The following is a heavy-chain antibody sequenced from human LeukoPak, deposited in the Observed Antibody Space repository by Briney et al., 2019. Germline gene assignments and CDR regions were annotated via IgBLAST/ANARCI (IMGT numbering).Heavy chain of an antibody. D-gene: IGHD3-10*01. Sequence: GGSLRLSCAASGFTVSSNYMSWVRQAPGKGLEWVSVIYSGGSTYYADSVKGRFTISRDNSKNTLYPQMNSLRAEGTAMYYCAITYYYGSGSYIDYWGQGTLVTVSS. V-gene: IGHV3-53*01. J-gene: IGHJ4*02. CDR3: AITYYYGSGSYIDY. CDR1: GFTVSSNY. CDR2: IYSGGST.